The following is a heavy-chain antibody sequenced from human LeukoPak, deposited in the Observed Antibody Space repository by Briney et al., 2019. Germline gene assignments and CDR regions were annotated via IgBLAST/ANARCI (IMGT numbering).Heavy chain of an antibody. Sequence: PGGSLRLSCAASGFTFSSYSMSWVRQAPGKGLEWVANTKQDGSEKYYVDSVKGRFAISRDNAKNSLYLQMNSLRAEDTAVYYCARDITSVGATTPYFDYWGQGTLVTVSS. CDR1: GFTFSSYS. CDR2: TKQDGSEK. J-gene: IGHJ4*02. CDR3: ARDITSVGATTPYFDY. V-gene: IGHV3-7*01. D-gene: IGHD1-26*01.